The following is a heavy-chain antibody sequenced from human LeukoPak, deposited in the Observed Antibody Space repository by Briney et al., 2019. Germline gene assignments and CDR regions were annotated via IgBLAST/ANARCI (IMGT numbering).Heavy chain of an antibody. CDR2: ITYSSGDI. V-gene: IGHV3-21*01. D-gene: IGHD3-10*01. J-gene: IGHJ4*02. Sequence: GGSLRLSCAASGFTFRSYNMNWVRQAPGKGLEWVSSITYSSGDIYYADSVKGRFTISRDNAKNSLNLQMNSLRAEDTAVYYCLCLWFGKGVYWGRGTLVTVSS. CDR1: GFTFRSYN. CDR3: LCLWFGKGVY.